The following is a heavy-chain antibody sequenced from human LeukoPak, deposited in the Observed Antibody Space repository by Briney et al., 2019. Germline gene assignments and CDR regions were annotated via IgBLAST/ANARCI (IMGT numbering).Heavy chain of an antibody. CDR1: GYTFTGYY. D-gene: IGHD6-6*01. CDR3: ARGPMELVAVSHYYYYMDV. V-gene: IGHV1-2*02. CDR2: INPNSGGT. J-gene: IGHJ6*03. Sequence: ASVKVSCKASGYTFTGYYMHWVRQAPGQGLEWMGWINPNSGGTNYAQKFQGRVIMTRDTSISTAYMELSRLRSDDTAVYYCARGPMELVAVSHYYYYMDVWGKGTTVTVSS.